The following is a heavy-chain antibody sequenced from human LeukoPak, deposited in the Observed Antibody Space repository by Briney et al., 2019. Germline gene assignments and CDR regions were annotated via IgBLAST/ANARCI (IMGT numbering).Heavy chain of an antibody. Sequence: SETLSLTCAVSGYSISSGYYWGWIRQPPGKGLEWTGSIYHSGSTYYNPSLKSRVTISVDTSKNQFSLKLSSVTAADTAVYYCARDSYSSGWYSDYWGQGTLVTVSS. CDR3: ARDSYSSGWYSDY. CDR2: IYHSGST. D-gene: IGHD6-19*01. V-gene: IGHV4-38-2*02. J-gene: IGHJ4*02. CDR1: GYSISSGYY.